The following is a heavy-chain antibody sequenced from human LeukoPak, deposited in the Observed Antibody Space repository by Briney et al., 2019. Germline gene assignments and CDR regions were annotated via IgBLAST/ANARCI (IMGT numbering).Heavy chain of an antibody. V-gene: IGHV1-69*04. CDR1: GGTFSSYA. Sequence: ASVKVSCKASGGTFSSYAISWVRQAPGQGLEWMEKIIPILGIANYAQKFQGRVTITADKSTSTAYMELSSLRSEDTAVYYCARDPVIVVVPAAKYYFDYWGQGTLVTVSS. CDR3: ARDPVIVVVPAAKYYFDY. CDR2: IIPILGIA. J-gene: IGHJ4*02. D-gene: IGHD2-2*01.